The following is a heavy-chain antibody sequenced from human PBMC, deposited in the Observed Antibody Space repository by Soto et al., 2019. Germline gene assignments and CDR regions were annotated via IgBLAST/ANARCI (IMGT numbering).Heavy chain of an antibody. D-gene: IGHD2-2*01. CDR2: ISAYNGNT. Sequence: QVQLVQSGAEVKKPGASVKVSCKASGYTFTSYGISWVRQAPGQGLEWMGWISAYNGNTNYAQKLQGRVTMTTDTSTSTAYMELRSVRSDDTAVYYCARDGAIVVVPAAIQVGWFDPWGQGTLVTVSS. CDR3: ARDGAIVVVPAAIQVGWFDP. V-gene: IGHV1-18*01. J-gene: IGHJ5*02. CDR1: GYTFTSYG.